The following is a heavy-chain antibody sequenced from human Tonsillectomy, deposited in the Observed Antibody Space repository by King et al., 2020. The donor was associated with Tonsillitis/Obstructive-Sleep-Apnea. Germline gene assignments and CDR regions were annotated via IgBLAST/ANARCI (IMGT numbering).Heavy chain of an antibody. Sequence: EVQLVESGGGLVQPGGSLRLSCAASGFTFTSYAMGWVRQAPGKGLEWVSGITGSGGTTYYPDPVKGRFTISRDNSKNTLYLQMNSLRAADTAVYYCAKFIVGPASGNWGQGTLVTVSS. CDR2: ITGSGGTT. J-gene: IGHJ4*02. CDR3: AKFIVGPASGN. V-gene: IGHV3-23*04. CDR1: GFTFTSYA. D-gene: IGHD1-26*01.